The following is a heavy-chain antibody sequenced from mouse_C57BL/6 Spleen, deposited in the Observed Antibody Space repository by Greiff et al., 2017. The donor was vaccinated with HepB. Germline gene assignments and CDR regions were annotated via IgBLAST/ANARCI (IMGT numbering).Heavy chain of an antibody. Sequence: EVKLMESGEGLVKPGGSLKLSCAASGFTFSSYAMSWVRQTPEKRLEWVAYISSGGDYIYYADTVKGRFTISRDNARNTLYLQMSSLKSEDTAMYYCTSYYYGSSWYFDVWGTGTTVTVSS. J-gene: IGHJ1*03. CDR1: GFTFSSYA. CDR3: TSYYYGSSWYFDV. D-gene: IGHD1-1*01. V-gene: IGHV5-9-1*02. CDR2: ISSGGDYI.